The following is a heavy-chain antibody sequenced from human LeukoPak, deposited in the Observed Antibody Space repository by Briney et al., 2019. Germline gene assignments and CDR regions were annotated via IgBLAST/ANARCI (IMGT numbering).Heavy chain of an antibody. D-gene: IGHD2-2*01. CDR3: ARVGGGGYCSSTSCYWFDY. CDR1: GGSISSYY. CDR2: IYYSGST. Sequence: SETLSLTCTVSGGSISSYYWSWIRQPAGKGLEWIGRIYYSGSTYYNPSLKSRVTISVDTSKNQFSLKLSSVTAADTAVYYCARVGGGGYCSSTSCYWFDYWGQGTLVTVSS. J-gene: IGHJ4*02. V-gene: IGHV4-4*07.